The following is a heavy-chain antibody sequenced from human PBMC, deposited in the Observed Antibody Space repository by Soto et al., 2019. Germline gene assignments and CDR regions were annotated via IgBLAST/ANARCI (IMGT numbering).Heavy chain of an antibody. V-gene: IGHV3-23*01. CDR1: GFTFSTSG. CDR3: ANHGGFDI. Sequence: EVQLLESGGGLVQPGGSLRLSCAASGFTFSTSGMSWVRQAPGKGLEWVSSISGSGDYTNYADSVKGRFTISRDNSENTLYLQINSLTAEDTAVYYCANHGGFDIWGQGTMVAVSS. J-gene: IGHJ3*02. D-gene: IGHD4-17*01. CDR2: ISGSGDYT.